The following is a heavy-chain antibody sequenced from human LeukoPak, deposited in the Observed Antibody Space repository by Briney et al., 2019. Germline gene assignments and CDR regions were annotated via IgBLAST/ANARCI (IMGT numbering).Heavy chain of an antibody. CDR1: GGSISSYY. D-gene: IGHD2-2*02. CDR3: AREERDCSSTSCYNRSYFQH. Sequence: SETLSLTCTVSGGSISSYYWSWIRQPPGKGLEWIGYIYYSGSTNYNPSLKSRVTISVDTSKNQFSLKLSSVTAADTAVYYCAREERDCSSTSCYNRSYFQHWGQGTLVTVSS. V-gene: IGHV4-59*01. CDR2: IYYSGST. J-gene: IGHJ1*01.